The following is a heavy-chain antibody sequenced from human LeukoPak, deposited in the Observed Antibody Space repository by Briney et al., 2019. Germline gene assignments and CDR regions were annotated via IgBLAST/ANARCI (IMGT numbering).Heavy chain of an antibody. V-gene: IGHV4-61*02. J-gene: IGHJ6*03. Sequence: PSQTLSLTCTVSGGSISSGSYYWSWIRQPAGKGLEWIGRIYTSGSTNYNPSLKSRVTISVDTSKNQFSLKLSSVTAADTAVYYCARALSSGHYYMDVWGKGTTVTVSS. CDR1: GGSISSGSYY. CDR3: ARALSSGHYYMDV. D-gene: IGHD6-19*01. CDR2: IYTSGST.